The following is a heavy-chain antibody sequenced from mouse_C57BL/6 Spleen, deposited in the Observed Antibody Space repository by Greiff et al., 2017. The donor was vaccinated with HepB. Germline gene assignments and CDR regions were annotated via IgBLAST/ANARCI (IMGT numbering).Heavy chain of an antibody. J-gene: IGHJ4*01. CDR3: ARDSYGNYGEGAMDY. V-gene: IGHV5-16*01. CDR1: GFTFSDYY. CDR2: INYDGSST. D-gene: IGHD2-1*01. Sequence: DVHLVESEGGLVQPGSSMKLSCTASGFTFSDYYMAWVRQVPEKGLEWVANINYDGSSTYYLDSLKSRFIISRDNAKNILYLQMSSLKSEDTATYYCARDSYGNYGEGAMDYWGQGTSVTVSS.